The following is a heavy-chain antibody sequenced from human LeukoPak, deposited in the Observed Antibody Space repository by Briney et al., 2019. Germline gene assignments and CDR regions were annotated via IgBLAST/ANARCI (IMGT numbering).Heavy chain of an antibody. CDR3: AKERYGS. J-gene: IGHJ4*02. D-gene: IGHD1-14*01. V-gene: IGHV3-30*18. CDR2: ISYDGSNK. Sequence: PGRSLRLSCAASGFTFSSYGMHWVRQAPGKGLEWVAVISYDGSNKYYADSVKGRFTISRDNSKNTLYLQMNSLRAEDTAVYYCAKERYGSRGQGTLVTVSS. CDR1: GFTFSSYG.